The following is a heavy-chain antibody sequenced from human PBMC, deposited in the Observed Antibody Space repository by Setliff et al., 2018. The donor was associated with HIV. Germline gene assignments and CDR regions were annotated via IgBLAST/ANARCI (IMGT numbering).Heavy chain of an antibody. CDR1: GGTFSNYG. CDR3: ARDHSSSWPYFDY. V-gene: IGHV1-69*05. J-gene: IGHJ4*02. D-gene: IGHD6-13*01. Sequence: SVKVSCKASGGTFSNYGMSWVRQAPGQGLEWMGGIIPISGTANYAQKFQGRVTITTDESTSTAYMELSSLRSEDTAVYYCARDHSSSWPYFDYWGQGTLVTVSS. CDR2: IIPISGTA.